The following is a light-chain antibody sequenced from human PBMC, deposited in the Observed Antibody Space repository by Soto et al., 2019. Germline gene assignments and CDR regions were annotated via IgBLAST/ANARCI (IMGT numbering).Light chain of an antibody. CDR2: DVS. CDR3: CSYAGSYTFGYV. CDR1: SSDVGGYNY. V-gene: IGLV2-11*01. J-gene: IGLJ1*01. Sequence: QSALTQPRSVSGSPGQSVTISCTGTSSDVGGYNYVSWYQQHPGKAPKLMIYDVSKRPSGVPDRFSGSKSGNTASLTISGLQAEDEADYYCCSYAGSYTFGYVFGTGTKGTVL.